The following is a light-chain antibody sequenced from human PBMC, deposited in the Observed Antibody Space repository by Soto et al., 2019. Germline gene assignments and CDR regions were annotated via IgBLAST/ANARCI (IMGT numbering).Light chain of an antibody. Sequence: IQLTQSPSSLSATVGDRVTVTCRASQGIGTYLVWYHQKSGKAPTVLIYASSTLQTGVPSRFSGSGSGTDFSLTISSLHPEDVATYYCQQVDSYPRTFGQGTKADIK. CDR1: QGIGTY. V-gene: IGKV1-9*01. J-gene: IGKJ1*01. CDR3: QQVDSYPRT. CDR2: ASS.